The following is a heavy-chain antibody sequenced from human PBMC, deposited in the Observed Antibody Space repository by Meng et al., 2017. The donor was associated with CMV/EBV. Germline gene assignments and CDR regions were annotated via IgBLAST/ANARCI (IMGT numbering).Heavy chain of an antibody. D-gene: IGHD3-10*01. CDR2: IYYSGST. CDR3: ARGPMVRGVIGYYYYGNDY. CDR1: GGSISSGDYY. Sequence: LRLSCTVSGGSISSGDYYWSWIRQPPGKGLEWIGYIYYSGSTYYNPSLKSRVTISVDTSKNQFSLKLSSVTAADTAVYYCARGPMVRGVIGYYYYGNDYWGQGTLVTVSS. J-gene: IGHJ4*02. V-gene: IGHV4-30-4*08.